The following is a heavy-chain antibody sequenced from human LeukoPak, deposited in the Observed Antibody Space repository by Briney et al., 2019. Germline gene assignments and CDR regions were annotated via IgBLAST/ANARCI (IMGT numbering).Heavy chain of an antibody. CDR1: GFSFNTYT. CDR2: ISNSGTYI. D-gene: IGHD2-2*02. J-gene: IGHJ4*02. V-gene: IGHV3-21*01. Sequence: GGSPRLSCAASGFSFNTYTMNWVRQAPGKGLEWVSSISNSGTYIDYADSVKGRFTISRDNAKNSVYLQMNSLRAEDTAVYYCARDVVPSAIGFYFDYWGQGTLVTVSS. CDR3: ARDVVPSAIGFYFDY.